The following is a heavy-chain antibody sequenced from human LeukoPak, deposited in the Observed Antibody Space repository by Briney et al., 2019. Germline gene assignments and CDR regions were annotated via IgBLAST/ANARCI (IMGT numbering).Heavy chain of an antibody. CDR3: AKRAVGSGSYPMDY. V-gene: IGHV3-23*01. Sequence: GGSLRLSCAASGFTFSSYAMSWVRQAPGKGLEWVSAISGSGGSTYYADSVKGRFTISRDNSKKPLYLQMNSLRAEDTAVYYCAKRAVGSGSYPMDYWGQGTLVTVSS. CDR2: ISGSGGST. CDR1: GFTFSSYA. D-gene: IGHD3-10*01. J-gene: IGHJ4*02.